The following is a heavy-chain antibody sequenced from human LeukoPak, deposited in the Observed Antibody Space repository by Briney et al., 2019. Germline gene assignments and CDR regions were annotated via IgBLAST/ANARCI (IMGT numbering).Heavy chain of an antibody. V-gene: IGHV3-21*01. Sequence: PGGSLRLSCAASGFTFSSYSVNWVRQAPGKGLAWVSSISGSGRYVFYADSLKGRFTVSRDNAKNSLYLQMNSLRAEDTAVYYCARDFHGMDVWGQGTMVTVSS. CDR1: GFTFSSYS. CDR3: ARDFHGMDV. J-gene: IGHJ6*02. CDR2: ISGSGRYV.